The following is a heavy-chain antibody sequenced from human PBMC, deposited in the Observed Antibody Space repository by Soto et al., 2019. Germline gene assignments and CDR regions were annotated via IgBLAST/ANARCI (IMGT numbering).Heavy chain of an antibody. D-gene: IGHD2-2*01. CDR2: INHSGST. CDR3: ARGGDIVGVPAAPTFDY. CDR1: GGSFSGYY. Sequence: QVQLQQWGAGLLKPSETLSLTCAVYGGSFSGYYWSWIRQPPGKGLEWMGEINHSGSTNYNPSLKTRVTISVETAKNQFSLKLSSVTAADTAVYYGARGGDIVGVPAAPTFDYWGQGTLVTVSS. J-gene: IGHJ4*02. V-gene: IGHV4-34*01.